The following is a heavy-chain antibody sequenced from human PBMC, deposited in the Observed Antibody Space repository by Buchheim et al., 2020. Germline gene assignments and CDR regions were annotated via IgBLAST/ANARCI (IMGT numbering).Heavy chain of an antibody. D-gene: IGHD6-19*01. V-gene: IGHV3-30*04. J-gene: IGHJ4*02. CDR1: GFTFSSYA. Sequence: QAQLVESGGGVVQPGRSLRLSCAASGFTFSSYAMHWVRQAPGKGLEWVAVISYDGSNKYYADSVKGRFTISRDNSKNTLYLQMNSLRAEDTAVYYCARAGSRSMEAVAGHWGQGTL. CDR3: ARAGSRSMEAVAGH. CDR2: ISYDGSNK.